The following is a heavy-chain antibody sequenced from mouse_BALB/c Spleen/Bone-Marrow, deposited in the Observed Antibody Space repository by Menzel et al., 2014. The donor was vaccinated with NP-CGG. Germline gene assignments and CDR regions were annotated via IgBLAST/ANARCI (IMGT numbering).Heavy chain of an antibody. CDR1: GYAFSSYW. CDR2: IYPGDGDT. J-gene: IGHJ4*01. V-gene: IGHV1-80*01. CDR3: TRYYRDNYFALDY. Sequence: LEESEAELVRPGYSVKISCKASGYAFSSYWRNWVKQRTGQGLRGIGQIYPGDGDTNYNGNFKGKATLTADKSSSTAYMQLNSLTSEDSAVYFCTRYYRDNYFALDYWGQGTSVTVSS. D-gene: IGHD2-14*01.